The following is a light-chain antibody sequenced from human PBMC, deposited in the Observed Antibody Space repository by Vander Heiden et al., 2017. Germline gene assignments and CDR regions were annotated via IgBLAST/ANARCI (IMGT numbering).Light chain of an antibody. Sequence: DIQMTQSPSSLSASVGDRVTITCRASQSISSYLNWYQQKPGKAPKLLIYAASSLQSGVPSRFSGSGYGKDFTLTISSRQPEDFATYYCQQSDSNPLFTFGHGTKVDIK. CDR3: QQSDSNPLFT. CDR2: AAS. V-gene: IGKV1-39*01. J-gene: IGKJ3*01. CDR1: QSISSY.